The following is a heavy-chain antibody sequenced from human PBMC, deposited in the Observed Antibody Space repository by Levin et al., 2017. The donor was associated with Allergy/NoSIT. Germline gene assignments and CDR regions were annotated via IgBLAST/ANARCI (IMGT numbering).Heavy chain of an antibody. Sequence: GESLKISCAASGFTFSSYGMHWVRQAPGKGLEWVAVISYDGSNKYYADSVKGRFTISRDNSKNTLYLQMNSLRAEDTAVYYCAKDGGYGSGSYPADYWGQGTLVTVSS. CDR1: GFTFSSYG. CDR3: AKDGGYGSGSYPADY. J-gene: IGHJ4*02. D-gene: IGHD3-10*01. CDR2: ISYDGSNK. V-gene: IGHV3-30*18.